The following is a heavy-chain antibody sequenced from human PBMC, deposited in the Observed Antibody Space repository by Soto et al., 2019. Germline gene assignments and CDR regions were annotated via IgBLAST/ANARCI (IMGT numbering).Heavy chain of an antibody. D-gene: IGHD3-22*01. CDR1: VGTVSRYA. J-gene: IGHJ4*02. V-gene: IGHV1-69*13. CDR2: IIPIFGTA. CDR3: ARENYDTRGYYHPPPPSYFDY. Sequence: SVKVCYRAPVGTVSRYAISWVRQAPGQGLEWIGGIIPIFGTANYSHKFQGRFTITSDESTSTAYMDLSSLRYEYTAVYYCARENYDTRGYYHPPPPSYFDYWGQGTLVTVSS.